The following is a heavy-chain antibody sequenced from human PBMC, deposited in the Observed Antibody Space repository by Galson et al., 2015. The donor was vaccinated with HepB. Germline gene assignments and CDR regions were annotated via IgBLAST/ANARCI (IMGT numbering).Heavy chain of an antibody. CDR3: TRALGLYTSGWTPGEFFDS. CDR2: IKSKTDGGTT. Sequence: SLRLSCAASGFTFSNAWMSWVRQAPGKGLEWVGLIKSKTDGGTTDFAAPVKGRFTISRHDSTNTLYLQLNSLKTEDTAVYFCTRALGLYTSGWTPGEFFDSWGQRTLVTVSS. CDR1: GFTFSNAW. D-gene: IGHD6-19*01. J-gene: IGHJ4*02. V-gene: IGHV3-15*01.